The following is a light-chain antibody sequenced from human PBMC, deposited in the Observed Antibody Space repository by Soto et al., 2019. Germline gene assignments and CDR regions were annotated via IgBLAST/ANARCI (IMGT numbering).Light chain of an antibody. CDR3: MQSTQPPPT. CDR2: EVS. J-gene: IGKJ5*01. Sequence: DVVRTQTPLSLSVAPGQPASISCKCSQSLLHITGETFLFWYLQKPGQSPQLXXYEVSTRVSGVPDRFSGSGSGTDFTLEISRVENDDVGIYYCMQSTQPPPTFGQGTRLEIK. V-gene: IGKV2D-29*02. CDR1: QSLLHITGETF.